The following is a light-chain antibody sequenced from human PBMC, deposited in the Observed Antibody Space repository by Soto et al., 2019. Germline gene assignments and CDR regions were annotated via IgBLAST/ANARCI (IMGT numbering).Light chain of an antibody. J-gene: IGKJ1*01. CDR1: QPISDY. CDR3: QQSYNTPRT. Sequence: DIPMTQSPSSLSASVGDRVTITCRTSQPISDYLNWYQQKPGKAPSLLIYTASNLQTGVPSRFSGSGSGTHFTLTISSLQPADFATYYCQQSYNTPRTFGQGTTVDIK. CDR2: TAS. V-gene: IGKV1-39*01.